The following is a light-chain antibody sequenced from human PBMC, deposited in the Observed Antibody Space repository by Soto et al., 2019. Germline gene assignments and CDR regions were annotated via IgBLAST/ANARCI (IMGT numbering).Light chain of an antibody. CDR2: EVS. Sequence: QSALTQPASVSGSPGQSITISCTGTSSDVGSYNYVSWYQQHPGKAPKLMIYEVSKRPSGVSRRFSGSKSANTASLTISGLQAEDEADYHCSSYTTNNTLVFGGGTKLTVL. CDR1: SSDVGSYNY. V-gene: IGLV2-14*01. CDR3: SSYTTNNTLV. J-gene: IGLJ2*01.